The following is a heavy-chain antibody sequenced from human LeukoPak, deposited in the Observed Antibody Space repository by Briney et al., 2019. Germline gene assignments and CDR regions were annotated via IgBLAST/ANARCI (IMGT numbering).Heavy chain of an antibody. J-gene: IGHJ6*03. V-gene: IGHV1-46*01. CDR3: ARDVSSSSSSYYYMDV. CDR2: INPSGGST. D-gene: IGHD6-6*01. Sequence: GASVKVSCKASGYTFTSYYMHWVRQAPGQGLEWMGIINPSGGSTSYAQKFQGRVTMTRDTSTSTVHMELSSLRSEDTAVYYCARDVSSSSSSYYYMDVWGKGTTVTVSS. CDR1: GYTFTSYY.